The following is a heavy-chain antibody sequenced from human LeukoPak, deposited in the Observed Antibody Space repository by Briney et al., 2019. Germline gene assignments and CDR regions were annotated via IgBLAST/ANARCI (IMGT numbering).Heavy chain of an antibody. V-gene: IGHV3-21*01. Sequence: GGSLRLSCAASGFTFSSYSMNWVRQAPGKGLEWVSSVSSSSSYIYYADSVKGRFTISRDNAKNSLYLQMNSLRAEDTAVYYCARGPITIFGVVIPLDYWGQGTLVTVS. CDR2: VSSSSSYI. D-gene: IGHD3-3*01. CDR3: ARGPITIFGVVIPLDY. J-gene: IGHJ4*02. CDR1: GFTFSSYS.